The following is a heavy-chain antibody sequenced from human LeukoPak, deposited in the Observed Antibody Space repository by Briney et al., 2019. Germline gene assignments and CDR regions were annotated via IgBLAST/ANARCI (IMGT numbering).Heavy chain of an antibody. CDR1: GFTFSDYT. V-gene: IGHV3-21*01. CDR3: AKDRLTYYYYGMDV. CDR2: ITTRSSYM. Sequence: GGSLRLSCAASGFTFSDYTMNWVRQAPGKGLEWVACITTRSSYMYYADSVKGRFAISRDNAKNSLYLQMNSLRAEDTAVYYCAKDRLTYYYYGMDVWGQGTTVTVSS. D-gene: IGHD2-15*01. J-gene: IGHJ6*02.